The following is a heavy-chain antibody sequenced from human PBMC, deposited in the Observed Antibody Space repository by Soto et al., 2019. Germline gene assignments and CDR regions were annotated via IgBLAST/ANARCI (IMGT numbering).Heavy chain of an antibody. J-gene: IGHJ3*02. Sequence: PGGSLRLSCAASGFTFSSYAMSWVRQAPGKGLEWVSAISGSGGSTYYADSVKGRFTISGDNSKNTLYLQMNSLRAEDTAVYYCAKVEQLRGAFDIWGQGTMVTVSS. D-gene: IGHD3-10*01. V-gene: IGHV3-23*01. CDR2: ISGSGGST. CDR1: GFTFSSYA. CDR3: AKVEQLRGAFDI.